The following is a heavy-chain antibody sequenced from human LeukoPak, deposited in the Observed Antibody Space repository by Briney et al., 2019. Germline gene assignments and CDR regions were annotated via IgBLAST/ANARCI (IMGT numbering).Heavy chain of an antibody. V-gene: IGHV1-2*02. J-gene: IGHJ6*03. CDR2: VNTKSGGT. CDR1: GYTFTVYY. Sequence: GASVKVSCTASGYTFTVYYIHRVRQAPGQGLEWMGWVNTKSGGTDQAQKFEGRFTMTRHTSISTAYMELRRLRSDDTAVYYCVPREVCSSTNSYVWNYYKDVWGKGTTVTVSS. D-gene: IGHD2-2*01. CDR3: VPREVCSSTNSYVWNYYKDV.